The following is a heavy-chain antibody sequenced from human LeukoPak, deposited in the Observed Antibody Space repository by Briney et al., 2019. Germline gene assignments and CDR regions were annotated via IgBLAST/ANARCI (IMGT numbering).Heavy chain of an antibody. J-gene: IGHJ5*02. CDR3: ANGSSGYFADL. V-gene: IGHV3-23*01. D-gene: IGHD3-22*01. Sequence: GGSLRLSCVASGFIFNNYGLIWVRQAPGKGLEWVSAISNDGGGPTYAASVNGRFTISRDNSKNRLFLQMNSLRAEDTALYYCANGSSGYFADLWGQGTLVTVSS. CDR2: ISNDGGGP. CDR1: GFIFNNYG.